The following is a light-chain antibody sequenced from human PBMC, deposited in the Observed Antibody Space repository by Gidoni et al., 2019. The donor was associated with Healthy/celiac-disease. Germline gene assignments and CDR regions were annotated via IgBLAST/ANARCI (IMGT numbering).Light chain of an antibody. CDR1: QSVLYSSNNKTY. J-gene: IGKJ2*01. V-gene: IGKV4-1*01. CDR3: QQYYSQYT. Sequence: DIVMTQSPDSLAVSLGERATINCKSSQSVLYSSNNKTYLAWYQQKPGQPPKLLIYWASTRESGVPDRFSGSGSGTDFTLTISSLQAEDVAVYYCQQYYSQYTFGQGTKLEIK. CDR2: WAS.